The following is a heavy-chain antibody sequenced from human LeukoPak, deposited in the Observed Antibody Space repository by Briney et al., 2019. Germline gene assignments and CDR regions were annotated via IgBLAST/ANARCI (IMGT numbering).Heavy chain of an antibody. Sequence: SVKVSCKSSGGTFSSYAFSWVRQAPGQGLEWMGRSIPIVGMPSYAQKFQGRVTLTADKSTTTVYMELSSLRSEDTAAYYCARENRVGATHVIKNDYWGQGTLVTVSS. D-gene: IGHD3-16*02. CDR2: SIPIVGMP. J-gene: IGHJ4*02. CDR3: ARENRVGATHVIKNDY. V-gene: IGHV1-69*04. CDR1: GGTFSSYA.